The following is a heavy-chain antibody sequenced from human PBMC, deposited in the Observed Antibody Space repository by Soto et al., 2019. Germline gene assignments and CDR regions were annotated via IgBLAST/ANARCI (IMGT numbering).Heavy chain of an antibody. V-gene: IGHV3-11*01. CDR3: ARRGTIACAQHFDH. J-gene: IGHJ4*02. D-gene: IGHD2-2*01. Sequence: QVQLVESGGGLVKPGGSLRLSCAASGFTFSGYNMSWIRHAPGKGLEWVSYITSSGSNTFDAESVKGRFTIARDNTMNLLYLQMNGLSAEDTAVYYCARRGTIACAQHFDHCGQGTVVTVSS. CDR2: ITSSGSNT. CDR1: GFTFSGYN.